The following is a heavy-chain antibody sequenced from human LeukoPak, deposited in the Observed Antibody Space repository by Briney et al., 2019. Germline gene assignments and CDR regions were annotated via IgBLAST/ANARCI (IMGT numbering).Heavy chain of an antibody. D-gene: IGHD3-10*01. V-gene: IGHV1-69*04. CDR2: IIPILGIA. CDR3: ARAVWFGERGMDV. CDR1: GGTFSSYA. Sequence: SVRVSCKASGGTFSSYAISWGRQAPGQGLEWMGRIIPILGIANYAQKFQGRVTITADKSTSTAYRELSSLRSEDTAVYYCARAVWFGERGMDVWGQGTTVTVSS. J-gene: IGHJ6*02.